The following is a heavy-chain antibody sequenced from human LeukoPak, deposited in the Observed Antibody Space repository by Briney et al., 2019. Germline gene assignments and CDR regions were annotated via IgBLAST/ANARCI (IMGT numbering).Heavy chain of an antibody. CDR1: GYTFTSCD. J-gene: IGHJ5*02. CDR3: ARIPHRVPHNWFDP. CDR2: MNPHSANA. V-gene: IGHV1-8*01. Sequence: ASVKVSCKASGYTFTSCDINWVRQAAGQGLEWMGWMNPHSANAGYAQKFQGRVTMTRDTSISTAYMELSSLRSDDTAVYYCARIPHRVPHNWFDPWGQGTLVTVSS. D-gene: IGHD2-2*01.